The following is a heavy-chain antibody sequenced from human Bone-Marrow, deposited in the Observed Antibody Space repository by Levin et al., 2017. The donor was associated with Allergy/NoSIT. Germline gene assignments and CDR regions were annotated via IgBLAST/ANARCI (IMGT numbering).Heavy chain of an antibody. D-gene: IGHD3-10*01. CDR1: GGSISSYY. J-gene: IGHJ6*03. V-gene: IGHV4-59*08. CDR2: IYYSGST. CDR3: ARHLPDGSGSYYTPGYYYYYYMDV. Sequence: SCTVSGGSISSYYWSWIRQPPGKGLEWIGYIYYSGSTNYNPSLKSRVTISVDTSKNQFSLKLSSVTAADTAVYYCARHLPDGSGSYYTPGYYYYYYMDVWGKGTTVTVSS.